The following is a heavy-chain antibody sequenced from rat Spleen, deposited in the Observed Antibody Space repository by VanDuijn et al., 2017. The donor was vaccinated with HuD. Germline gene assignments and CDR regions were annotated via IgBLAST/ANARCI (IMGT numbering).Heavy chain of an antibody. V-gene: IGHV3-3*01. J-gene: IGHJ4*01. CDR1: GYSITSNY. CDR3: ARTNSPYYYVMDA. CDR2: INSAGST. Sequence: VQLQESGPGLVKPSQSLSLTCSVTGYSITSNYWAWIRKFPGNKLEWMGYINSAGSTNYNPSLRSRISITRDTSKNQFFLQVNSVTTEDTATYYCARTNSPYYYVMDAWGQGTSVTVSS.